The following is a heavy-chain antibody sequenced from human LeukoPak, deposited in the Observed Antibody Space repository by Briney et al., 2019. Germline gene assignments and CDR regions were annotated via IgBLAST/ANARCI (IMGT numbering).Heavy chain of an antibody. CDR1: GFTFSSYW. D-gene: IGHD1-26*01. J-gene: IGHJ4*02. Sequence: QPGVSLTLSCAASGFTFSSYWMHWVRQAPGKGLVCVSRINSDGSSRSYADSVKGRFTISRDNAKNTLYLQMNSLRAEDTAVYYCARSQGALNYWGQGTLVTVSS. V-gene: IGHV3-74*01. CDR3: ARSQGALNY. CDR2: INSDGSSR.